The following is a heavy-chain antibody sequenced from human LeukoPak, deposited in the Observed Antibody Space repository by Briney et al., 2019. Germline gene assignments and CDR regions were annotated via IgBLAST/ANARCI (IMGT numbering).Heavy chain of an antibody. Sequence: ASVKVSCKASGYTFTSYYMHWVRQAPGQGLEWMGIINPSGGSTSYAQKFQGRVTMTRDTSTSTVYMERSSLRSEDTAVYYCARTGDSSSPFDDEYYFDYWGQGTLVTVSS. J-gene: IGHJ4*02. CDR2: INPSGGST. CDR3: ARTGDSSSPFDDEYYFDY. V-gene: IGHV1-46*01. D-gene: IGHD6-6*01. CDR1: GYTFTSYY.